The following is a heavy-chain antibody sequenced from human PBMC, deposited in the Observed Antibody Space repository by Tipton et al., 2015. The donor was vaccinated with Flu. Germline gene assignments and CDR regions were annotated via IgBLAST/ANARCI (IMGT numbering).Heavy chain of an antibody. Sequence: GLVKPSETLTLTCSVSGDSITTSGYFWGWIRQPPGKGLEWIASIDYRGSTHHDPSLKSGVTISVDTSKNQFSLKLSSVAAADTAVYYCARELDYGVFSPYLDYCGKGTMVTVSS. CDR1: GDSITTSGYF. CDR3: ARELDYGVFSPYLDY. D-gene: IGHD4-17*01. J-gene: IGHJ4*02. CDR2: IDYRGST. V-gene: IGHV4-39*07.